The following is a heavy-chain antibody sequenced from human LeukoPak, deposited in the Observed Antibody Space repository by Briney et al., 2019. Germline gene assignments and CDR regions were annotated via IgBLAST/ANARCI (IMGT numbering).Heavy chain of an antibody. D-gene: IGHD6-13*01. V-gene: IGHV3-11*03. CDR3: ARRESSSWYFVDY. CDR1: GFTFGAYY. J-gene: IGHJ4*02. Sequence: GGSLRLSCAASGFTFGAYYMSWIRQAPGKGLEWVSYISGSGSYTSYADSVKGRFTISRDNAKNSLYLQMNILRAEDTAVYYCARRESSSWYFVDYWGQGTLVTVSS. CDR2: ISGSGSYT.